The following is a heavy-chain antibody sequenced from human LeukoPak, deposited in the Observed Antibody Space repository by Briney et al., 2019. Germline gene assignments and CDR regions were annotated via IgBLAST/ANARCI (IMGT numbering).Heavy chain of an antibody. CDR3: AREAEAFDI. CDR1: GFTFSRYA. J-gene: IGHJ3*02. CDR2: ISYDGSNK. V-gene: IGHV3-30-3*01. Sequence: QPGRSLRLSCAASGFTFSRYAMHWVRQAPGKGLEWVAVISYDGSNKYYADSVKGRFTISRDNSKNTLYLEMNSLRVEDTAVYYCAREAEAFDIWGQGTVVTVSS.